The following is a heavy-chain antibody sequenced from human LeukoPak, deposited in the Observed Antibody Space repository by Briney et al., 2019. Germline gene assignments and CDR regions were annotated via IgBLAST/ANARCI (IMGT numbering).Heavy chain of an antibody. CDR2: ISGSGGST. J-gene: IGHJ4*02. CDR3: ASLLGDYVEGGFDY. CDR1: GFTFSSYA. D-gene: IGHD4-17*01. V-gene: IGHV3-23*01. Sequence: PGGSLRLSCAASGFTFSSYAMSWVRQAPGKGLEWVSAISGSGGSTYYADSVKGRFTISRDNSKNTLYLQMNSLRAEDTAVYYCASLLGDYVEGGFDYWGQGTLVTVSS.